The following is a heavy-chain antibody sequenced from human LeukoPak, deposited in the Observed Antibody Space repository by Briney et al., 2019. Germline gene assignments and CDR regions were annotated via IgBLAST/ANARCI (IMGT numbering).Heavy chain of an antibody. D-gene: IGHD3-10*01. Sequence: SETLSLTCTVSGGSISSGGYYWSWIRQHPGKGLEWIGYIYYSGSTYYNPSLKSRVTISVDTSKNQFSLKLSSVTAADTAVYYCARCSGNYYGSGSYTYYFDYRGQGTLVTVSS. CDR2: IYYSGST. CDR1: GGSISSGGYY. V-gene: IGHV4-31*03. J-gene: IGHJ4*02. CDR3: ARCSGNYYGSGSYTYYFDY.